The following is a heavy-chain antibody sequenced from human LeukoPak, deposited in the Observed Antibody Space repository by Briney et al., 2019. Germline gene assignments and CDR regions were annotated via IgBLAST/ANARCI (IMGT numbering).Heavy chain of an antibody. J-gene: IGHJ2*01. CDR3: ASRNSASYWYFDI. V-gene: IGHV5-51*01. CDR2: IFPADSST. Sequence: GESLKISCQGSGYNFRSSWVAWVRQTPGKGLEWMGIIFPADSSTRYSPSFQGQVTISADESISTAYLHWSSLNASDSALYYCASRNSASYWYFDIWGRGTRVTVSS. CDR1: GYNFRSSW. D-gene: IGHD3-16*01.